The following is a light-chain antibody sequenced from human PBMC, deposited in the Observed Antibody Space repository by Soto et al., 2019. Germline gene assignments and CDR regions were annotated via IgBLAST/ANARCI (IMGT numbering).Light chain of an antibody. J-gene: IGKJ1*01. CDR3: QQSYGTPWT. CDR2: TAS. V-gene: IGKV1-39*01. Sequence: DIQMTQSPSSLSASIGDRVTITCRASQTISIYLSWYQQKPGKPPKLLIFTASSLQSGVPSRFSGSGSGTDFTLTISSLQPEDFATYYCQQSYGTPWTFGQGTKVEIK. CDR1: QTISIY.